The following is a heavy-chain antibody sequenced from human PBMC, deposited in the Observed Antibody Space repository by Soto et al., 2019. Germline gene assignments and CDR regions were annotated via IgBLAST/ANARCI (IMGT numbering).Heavy chain of an antibody. D-gene: IGHD2-21*01. Sequence: SETLSLTCRFSGGSVSIESYYWSWIRQTPGKGLEWIGNVENSGSTKYNPSLKSRVTISVDTSKNQFSLKLSSVTGADAAVYYCARERGDSHWIDPWGQGTLVTVSS. CDR2: VENSGST. CDR1: GGSVSIESYY. CDR3: ARERGDSHWIDP. J-gene: IGHJ5*02. V-gene: IGHV4-61*01.